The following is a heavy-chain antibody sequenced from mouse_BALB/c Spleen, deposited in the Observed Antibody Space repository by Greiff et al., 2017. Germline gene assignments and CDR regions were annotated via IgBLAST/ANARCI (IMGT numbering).Heavy chain of an antibody. Sequence: QVQLQQSGPELVKPGASVRISCKASGYTFTSYYIHWVKQRPGQGLEWIGWIYPGNVNTKYNEKFKGKATLTADKSSSTAYMQLSSLTSEDSAVYFCARSVTTAYYYAMDYWGQGTSVTVSS. CDR3: ARSVTTAYYYAMDY. CDR2: IYPGNVNT. D-gene: IGHD1-2*01. J-gene: IGHJ4*01. V-gene: IGHV1S56*01. CDR1: GYTFTSYY.